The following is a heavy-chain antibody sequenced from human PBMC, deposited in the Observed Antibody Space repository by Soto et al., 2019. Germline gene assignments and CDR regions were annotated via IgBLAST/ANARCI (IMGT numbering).Heavy chain of an antibody. J-gene: IGHJ6*02. D-gene: IGHD6-25*01. V-gene: IGHV1-69*13. CDR2: IIPIFGTA. CDR3: ARSRAAAMGYYYYGMDV. CDR1: GGTFSSYA. Sequence: SVKVSCKASGGTFSSYAITWVRQAPGQGLEWMGGIIPIFGTANYAQKFQGRVTITADESTSTAYMELSSLRSEDTAVYYCARSRAAAMGYYYYGMDVWGQGTTVTVSS.